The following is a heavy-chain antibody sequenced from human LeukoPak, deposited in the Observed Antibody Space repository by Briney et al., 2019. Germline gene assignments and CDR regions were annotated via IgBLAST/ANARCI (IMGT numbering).Heavy chain of an antibody. J-gene: IGHJ6*02. Sequence: GGSLRLSCAASGFTFSRYSMNWVRQAPGKGLEWVSSISSSSSYIYYADSVKGRFTISRDNAKNSLYLQMNSLRAEDTAVYYCARDLISITIFGVVIPYYGMDVWGQGTTVTVSS. CDR2: ISSSSSYI. D-gene: IGHD3-3*01. CDR1: GFTFSRYS. CDR3: ARDLISITIFGVVIPYYGMDV. V-gene: IGHV3-21*01.